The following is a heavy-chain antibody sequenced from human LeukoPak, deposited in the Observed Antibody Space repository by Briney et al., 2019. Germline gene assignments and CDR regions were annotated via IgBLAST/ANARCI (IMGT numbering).Heavy chain of an antibody. CDR1: VSVASISSSAYY. CDR3: ARHSGTTADY. V-gene: IGHV4-39*01. CDR2: INYRGST. Sequence: PSETLSLTCTVSVSVASISSSAYYWGWIRRPPGKGLEWIATINYRGSTYYTPSLKSRVTISIDTSKNQFSLNLSSVTAADTAVYYCARHSGTTADYWGQGTLVTVSS. D-gene: IGHD3-10*01. J-gene: IGHJ4*02.